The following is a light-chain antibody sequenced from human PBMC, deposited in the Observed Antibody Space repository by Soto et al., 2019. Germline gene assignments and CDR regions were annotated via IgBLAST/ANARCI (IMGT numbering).Light chain of an antibody. Sequence: QSVLTQPASVSGSPGQSIAISCTGTTSDVGGYNYVSWYQQHPGKVPKLLIHEVSNRPSGVSNRFSGSKSGNTASLTISGLQAEDEADYYCLSKTGTIRYVYGTGNKLTVL. CDR2: EVS. V-gene: IGLV2-14*01. J-gene: IGLJ1*01. CDR3: LSKTGTIRYV. CDR1: TSDVGGYNY.